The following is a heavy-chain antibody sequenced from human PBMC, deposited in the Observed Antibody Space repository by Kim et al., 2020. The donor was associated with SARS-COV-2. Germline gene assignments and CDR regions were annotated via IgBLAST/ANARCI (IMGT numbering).Heavy chain of an antibody. D-gene: IGHD3-22*01. CDR3: ARFKEAVSMIVVVITTVSRYAEY. CDR2: INHSGST. CDR1: GGSFSGNY. J-gene: IGHJ4*02. Sequence: SETLSLTCTVYGGSFSGNYWNWIRQPPGKGLGWMGKINHSGSTNYNQYLKSRATISVDTSNNQFSLKLSSASAADTADYYCARFKEAVSMIVVVITTVSRYAEYWGQGTPVTVSS. V-gene: IGHV4-34*01.